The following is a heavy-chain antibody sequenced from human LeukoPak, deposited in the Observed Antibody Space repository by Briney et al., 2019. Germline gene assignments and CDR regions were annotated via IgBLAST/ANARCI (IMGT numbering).Heavy chain of an antibody. CDR3: ARDRLKDAAAGTSFLFVY. V-gene: IGHV3-11*06. CDR1: GFTVSSNY. J-gene: IGHJ4*02. CDR2: ISSSSSYT. Sequence: GGSLRLSCAASGFTVSSNYMSWIRQAPGKGLEWVSYISSSSSYTNYADSVKGRFTISRDNAKNSLYLQMNSLRAEDTAVYYCARDRLKDAAAGTSFLFVYWGQGTLVTVSS. D-gene: IGHD6-13*01.